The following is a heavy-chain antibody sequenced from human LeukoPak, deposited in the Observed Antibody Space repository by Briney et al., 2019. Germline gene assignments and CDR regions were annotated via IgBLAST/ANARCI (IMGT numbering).Heavy chain of an antibody. CDR3: ARPVIDSSSYYLDYIDF. V-gene: IGHV4-39*01. D-gene: IGHD3-22*01. Sequence: SETLSLTCTVSGGSISSNSYYWGWIRQPPGKGLEWIGSIYYSGSTYYNPSLKSRVTISVDTSKNQFSLKLSSVTAADTAVLYCARPVIDSSSYYLDYIDFWGQGTLVTVSS. CDR1: GGSISSNSYY. CDR2: IYYSGST. J-gene: IGHJ4*02.